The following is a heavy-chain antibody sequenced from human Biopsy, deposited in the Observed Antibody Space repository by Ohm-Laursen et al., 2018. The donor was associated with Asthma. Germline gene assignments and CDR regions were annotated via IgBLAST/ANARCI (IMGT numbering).Heavy chain of an antibody. CDR1: GFTFSTSW. Sequence: SLRLSCAASGFTFSTSWMTWVRQAPGKGLEWVANIKEDGSEKNYVDYVKGRFTISRDNGKNSLYLQMNSLRAEDTAVYYCARDEDLRSVYWGQGTLVTVSS. D-gene: IGHD2-15*01. CDR3: ARDEDLRSVY. V-gene: IGHV3-7*05. J-gene: IGHJ4*02. CDR2: IKEDGSEK.